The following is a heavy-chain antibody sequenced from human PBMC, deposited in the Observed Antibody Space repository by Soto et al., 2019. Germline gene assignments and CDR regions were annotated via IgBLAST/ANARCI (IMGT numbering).Heavy chain of an antibody. V-gene: IGHV3-43*01. J-gene: IGHJ4*02. CDR3: AKVYNSGYDSYFDY. CDR2: ISWDGGST. CDR1: GFTFDDYT. Sequence: TGGSLRLSCAASGFTFDDYTMHWVRQAPGKGLEWVSLISWDGGSTYYADSVKGRFTISRDNSKNSLYLQMNSLRTEDTALYYCAKVYNSGYDSYFDYWGQGTLVTVSS. D-gene: IGHD5-12*01.